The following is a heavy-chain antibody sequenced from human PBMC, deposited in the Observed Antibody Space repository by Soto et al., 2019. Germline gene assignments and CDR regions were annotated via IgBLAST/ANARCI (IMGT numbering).Heavy chain of an antibody. Sequence: PVGSLRLSCAASGFTFSAYVMSWVRQAPGKGLEWVSSITSSGGGTYYADSVKGRFTVSRDNSKNTVYLQMNSLRAEDPAVYYWAIGDRYATFDHWCQGTRVTVSS. D-gene: IGHD2-2*01. CDR1: GFTFSAYV. CDR2: ITSSGGGT. V-gene: IGHV3-23*01. J-gene: IGHJ5*02. CDR3: AIGDRYATFDH.